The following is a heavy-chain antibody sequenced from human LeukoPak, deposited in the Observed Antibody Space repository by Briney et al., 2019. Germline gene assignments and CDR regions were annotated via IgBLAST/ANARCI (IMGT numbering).Heavy chain of an antibody. J-gene: IGHJ4*02. CDR2: IYTTGST. CDR3: ARRQDGHDY. CDR1: GVSIANTFYY. Sequence: PSQTLSLTCTVSGVSIANTFYYWNWLRPPAGKGLEWIGRIYTTGSTDYNPSLKSRVTISLDTARNQFSLKLSSVTAADTAVYYCARRQDGHDYWGQGTLVTVSS. V-gene: IGHV4-61*02.